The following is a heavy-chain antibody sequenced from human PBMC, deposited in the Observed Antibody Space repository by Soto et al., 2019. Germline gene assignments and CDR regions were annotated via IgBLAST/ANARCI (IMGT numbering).Heavy chain of an antibody. J-gene: IGHJ4*02. CDR1: GGTFSSYA. CDR3: ARGPYYDSSGYPVPLGY. Sequence: SVKVSCKASGGTFSSYAISWVRQAPGQGLEWMGGIIPIFGTANYAQKFQGRVTITADESTSTAYMELSSLRSEDTAVYYCARGPYYDSSGYPVPLGYWGQGTLVTVSS. CDR2: IIPIFGTA. D-gene: IGHD3-22*01. V-gene: IGHV1-69*13.